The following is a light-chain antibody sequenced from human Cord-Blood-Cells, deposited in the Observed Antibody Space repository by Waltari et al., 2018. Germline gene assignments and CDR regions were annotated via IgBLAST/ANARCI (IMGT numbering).Light chain of an antibody. J-gene: IGKJ1*01. V-gene: IGKV1-5*03. CDR1: QSISSW. CDR3: QQYNSYWT. CDR2: KAS. Sequence: DIQLTQSPSTLSAPVGDRLTITCRASQSISSWLAWYQQKPGKAPKLLIYKASSLESGVPSRFSGSGSGTEFTLTIRSLQPDDFATYYCQQYNSYWTFGQGTKVEIK.